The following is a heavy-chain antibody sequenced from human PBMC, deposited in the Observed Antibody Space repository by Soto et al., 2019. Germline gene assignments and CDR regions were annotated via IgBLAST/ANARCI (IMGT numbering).Heavy chain of an antibody. CDR1: GGTFSSYA. CDR3: ARAGDYGGNSGWFDP. V-gene: IGHV1-69*12. Sequence: QVQLVQSGAEVKKPGSSVKVSCKASGGTFSSYAISWVRQAPGQGLEWMGGIIPIFGTANYAQKFQGRVTVSADESTSKAYMELSSLRSEYTAVYYWARAGDYGGNSGWFDPWGQGTLVTVSS. J-gene: IGHJ5*02. D-gene: IGHD4-17*01. CDR2: IIPIFGTA.